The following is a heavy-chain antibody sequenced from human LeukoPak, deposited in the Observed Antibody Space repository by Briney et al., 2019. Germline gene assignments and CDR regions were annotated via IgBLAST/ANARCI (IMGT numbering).Heavy chain of an antibody. CDR3: ARRRFNYDSSGYYPFDY. V-gene: IGHV5-51*01. D-gene: IGHD3-22*01. J-gene: IGHJ4*02. CDR2: FYPGDSDT. Sequence: GESLKISCKASGYSFTTYWIGWVRQMPGKGLEWMGIFYPGDSDTRYSPSFQGQVTISADKSISTAYLQWSSLKASDTAMYYCARRRFNYDSSGYYPFDYRGQGTLVTVSS. CDR1: GYSFTTYW.